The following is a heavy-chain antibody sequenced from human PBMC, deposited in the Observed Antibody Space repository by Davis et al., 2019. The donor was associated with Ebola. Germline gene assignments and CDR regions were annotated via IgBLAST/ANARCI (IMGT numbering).Heavy chain of an antibody. J-gene: IGHJ4*02. CDR3: ATTRRGGRWIQLWSH. Sequence: PGGSLRLSCAASGFNFRSYGMHWVRQAPDKGLEWVAVIWYDGSRKYYGDSVKGRFTISRDNSNNLLYLQMNSLRAEDTAVYYCATTRRGGRWIQLWSHWGQGTLVTVSS. D-gene: IGHD5-18*01. V-gene: IGHV3-33*01. CDR1: GFNFRSYG. CDR2: IWYDGSRK.